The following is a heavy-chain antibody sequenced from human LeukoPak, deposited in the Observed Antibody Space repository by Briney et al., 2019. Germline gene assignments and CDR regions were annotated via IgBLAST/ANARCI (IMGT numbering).Heavy chain of an antibody. CDR2: IYSSRRYI. V-gene: IGHV3-21*01. J-gene: IGHJ4*02. CDR1: GFTFSSYN. CDR3: ARVGGHCTSTSCPPPDY. D-gene: IGHD2-2*01. Sequence: PGGSLRLSCAASGFTFSSYNMDWVRHAPGKGLEWVSFIYSSRRYIYQADSVKGRFTISRDNAKSSVFLQMNSLRAEDTAVYYCARVGGHCTSTSCPPPDYWGQGTLVTVSS.